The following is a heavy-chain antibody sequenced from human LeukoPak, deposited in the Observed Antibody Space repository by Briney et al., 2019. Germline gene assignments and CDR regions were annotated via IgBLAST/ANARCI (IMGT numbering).Heavy chain of an antibody. CDR3: ARFAAGGSYYYYMDV. J-gene: IGHJ6*03. D-gene: IGHD6-25*01. CDR1: GFTFSSYW. Sequence: PGGSLRLSCATSGFTFSSYWMHWVRQAPGKGLEWVSNIGTSSTTIYYADSVKGRFTISRDNAKNSLYLQMNSLRADDMAVYYCARFAAGGSYYYYMDVWGKGTTVTVSS. CDR2: IGTSSTTI. V-gene: IGHV3-48*01.